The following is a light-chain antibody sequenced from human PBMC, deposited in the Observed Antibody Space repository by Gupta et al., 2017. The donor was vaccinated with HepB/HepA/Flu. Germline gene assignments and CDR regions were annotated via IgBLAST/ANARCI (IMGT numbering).Light chain of an antibody. CDR3: QQQSNSPLP. CDR1: QDVNNNY. J-gene: IGKJ1*01. V-gene: IGKV3-20*01. CDR2: GAS. Sequence: DTVLTQSPCTLSFSPGERATLSCRATQDVNNNYLSWYQQRRGQAPRLLIYGASSRANGIPDRFSGSGCGTEFTLNINRREPEDFAVYYCQQQSNSPLPFGQGTKVDI.